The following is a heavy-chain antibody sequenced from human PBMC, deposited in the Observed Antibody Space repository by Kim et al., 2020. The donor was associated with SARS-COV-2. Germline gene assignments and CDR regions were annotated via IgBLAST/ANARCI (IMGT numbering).Heavy chain of an antibody. CDR1: GGSISSYY. Sequence: SETLSLTCTVSGGSISSYYWSWIRQPPGKGLEWIGYIYYSGSTNYNPSLKSRVTISVDTSKNQFSLKLSSVTAADTAVYYCARVSGSGSPPPYYYYGMDVWGQGTTVTVSS. V-gene: IGHV4-59*13. CDR2: IYYSGST. CDR3: ARVSGSGSPPPYYYYGMDV. J-gene: IGHJ6*02. D-gene: IGHD3-10*01.